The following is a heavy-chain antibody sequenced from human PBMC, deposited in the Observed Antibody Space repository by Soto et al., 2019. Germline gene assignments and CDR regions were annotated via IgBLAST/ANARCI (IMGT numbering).Heavy chain of an antibody. CDR3: ARDRRDEGSYYFDS. CDR2: ISSYNGNT. D-gene: IGHD6-6*01. Sequence: QVKLVQSGAEVKKPGASVKVSCKASGYTFTSYGISWVRQAPGQELEGMGWISSYNGNTNYAQKLQGRGTMTTDTSTSTGYMELRSLRSDDTAVYYCARDRRDEGSYYFDSWGQGTLVTVSS. CDR1: GYTFTSYG. V-gene: IGHV1-18*01. J-gene: IGHJ4*02.